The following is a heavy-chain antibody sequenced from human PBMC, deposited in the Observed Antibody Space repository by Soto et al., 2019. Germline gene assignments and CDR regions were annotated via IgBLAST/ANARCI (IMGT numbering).Heavy chain of an antibody. V-gene: IGHV4-39*07. CDR2: IYYSRTT. D-gene: IGHD4-17*01. J-gene: IGHJ4*02. Sequence: PSETLSLTCTVSGGSISSNNYHWGWIRQPPGKGLDWIGTIYYSRTTYYKPSLKSRVTISVDTSKNQFSLKLISVTAADTAVYYCARASTTVTTLDYWGQGTLVTVPQ. CDR3: ARASTTVTTLDY. CDR1: GGSISSNNYH.